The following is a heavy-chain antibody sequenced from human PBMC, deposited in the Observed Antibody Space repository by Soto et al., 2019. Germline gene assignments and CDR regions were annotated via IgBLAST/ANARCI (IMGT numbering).Heavy chain of an antibody. J-gene: IGHJ6*02. CDR1: GGSIISYY. Sequence: SETLSLTCTVSGGSIISYYWSWIRQPPGKGLEWIGYIYYSGSTNYNPSLKSRVAISVDTSKNQFSLKLSSVTAADTAVYYCARSDYGDYGVDGMDVWGQGTTVTVS. V-gene: IGHV4-59*01. CDR2: IYYSGST. CDR3: ARSDYGDYGVDGMDV. D-gene: IGHD4-17*01.